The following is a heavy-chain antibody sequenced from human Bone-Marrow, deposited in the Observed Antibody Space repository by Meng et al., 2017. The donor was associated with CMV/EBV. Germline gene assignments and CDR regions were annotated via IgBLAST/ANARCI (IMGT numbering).Heavy chain of an antibody. J-gene: IGHJ5*02. CDR2: INPNSGGT. Sequence: QVQLVQSGADVKKPGASVMVSCKASGYTFTGYYMHWVRQAPGQGLEWMGWINPNSGGTNYAQKFQGRVTMTRDTSISTAYMELSRLRSDDTAVYYCARVVVATSINNWFDPWGQGTLVTVSS. CDR1: GYTFTGYY. V-gene: IGHV1-2*02. CDR3: ARVVVATSINNWFDP. D-gene: IGHD5-12*01.